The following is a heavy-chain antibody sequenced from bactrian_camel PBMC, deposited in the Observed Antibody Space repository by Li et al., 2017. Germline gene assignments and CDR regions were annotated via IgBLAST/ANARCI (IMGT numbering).Heavy chain of an antibody. Sequence: HVQLVESGGGSALAGGSVRLSCAASGYTFNTYSWFRQAPGQEREGVAAIDTGDGSPYYADSVKGRFTISQDNAKNTVTLQMNNLTSDDAGMYYCGVGPRNRESCGKYTANFWGQGTQVTVS. CDR3: GVGPRNRESCGKYTANF. J-gene: IGHJ4*01. CDR1: GYTFNTYS. V-gene: IGHV3S1*01. CDR2: IDTGDGSP.